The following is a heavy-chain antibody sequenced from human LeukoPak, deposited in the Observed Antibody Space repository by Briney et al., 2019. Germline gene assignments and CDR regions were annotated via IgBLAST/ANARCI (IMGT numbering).Heavy chain of an antibody. Sequence: PSETLSLTCTVSGGSISSYYWSWIRQPPGKGLEWIGYIYYSGSTNYNPSLKSRVTISVDTSKNQFSLELSSVTAADTAVYYCARALYYYGSGSSVHFDYWGQGTLVTVSS. CDR3: ARALYYYGSGSSVHFDY. CDR1: GGSISSYY. CDR2: IYYSGST. V-gene: IGHV4-59*01. J-gene: IGHJ4*02. D-gene: IGHD3-10*01.